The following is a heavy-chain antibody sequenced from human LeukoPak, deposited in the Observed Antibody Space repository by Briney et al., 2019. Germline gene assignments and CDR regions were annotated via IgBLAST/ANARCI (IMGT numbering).Heavy chain of an antibody. CDR1: GYTFTSNY. Sequence: ASVKVSCKAFGYTFTSNYMHWVRQAPGQGPEWMGVISPSGGSTTYAQKFQGRVTLTRDMSTSTDYLELSSLRTEDTAVYYCATDFGAGERDMAPGGYYMDVWGKGTTVIVSS. CDR2: ISPSGGST. D-gene: IGHD5-24*01. V-gene: IGHV1-46*01. J-gene: IGHJ6*03. CDR3: ATDFGAGERDMAPGGYYMDV.